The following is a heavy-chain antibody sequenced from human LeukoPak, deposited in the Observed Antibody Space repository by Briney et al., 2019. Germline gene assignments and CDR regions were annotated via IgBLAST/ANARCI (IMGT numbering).Heavy chain of an antibody. V-gene: IGHV3-21*06. D-gene: IGHD6-13*01. J-gene: IGHJ4*02. Sequence: GGSLRLSCAASGFTFRSYSMKWVRQAPGKGLEWVSSISSSSSYIYYADSVKGRFTISRDNAKNLLYLPMNSLRAEDTAVYYCARYSDTGYSGSWYSIPFDYWGPGTLVTVSS. CDR2: ISSSSSYI. CDR1: GFTFRSYS. CDR3: ARYSDTGYSGSWYSIPFDY.